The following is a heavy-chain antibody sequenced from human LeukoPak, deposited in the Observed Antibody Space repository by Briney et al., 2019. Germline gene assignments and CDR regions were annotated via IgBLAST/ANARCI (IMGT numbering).Heavy chain of an antibody. CDR3: VRVASRAVAADFFDY. J-gene: IGHJ4*02. CDR2: IYHSGSSS. D-gene: IGHD6-19*01. CDR1: TYSISSGYY. Sequence: SETLSLTCSVSTYSISSGYYWGWIRQPPGKGLEWIGSIYHSGSSSYCNPSLKSRVVMSVDASKNQFYLKLGSVTAADTAVYYCVRVASRAVAADFFDYWGQGTLVTVSS. V-gene: IGHV4-38-2*02.